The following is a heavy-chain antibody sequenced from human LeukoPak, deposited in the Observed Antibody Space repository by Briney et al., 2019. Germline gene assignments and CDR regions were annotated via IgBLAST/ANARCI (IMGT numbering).Heavy chain of an antibody. D-gene: IGHD6-13*01. Sequence: ASVKVSCKASGYTFTGYYMHWVRQAPGQGPEWMGWINPNSGGTNYAQKFQGRVTMTRDTSISTAYMELSRLRSDDTAVYYCARGAIAAAGTSGYYYYMDVWGKGTTVTVSS. CDR1: GYTFTGYY. V-gene: IGHV1-2*02. J-gene: IGHJ6*03. CDR3: ARGAIAAAGTSGYYYYMDV. CDR2: INPNSGGT.